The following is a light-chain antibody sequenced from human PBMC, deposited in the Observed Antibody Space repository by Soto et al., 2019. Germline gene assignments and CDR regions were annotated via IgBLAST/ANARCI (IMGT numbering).Light chain of an antibody. CDR2: NVS. J-gene: IGLJ2*01. V-gene: IGLV2-14*01. CDR1: SSDVGGYNY. Sequence: QLVLTQPASVSGSPGQSITISCTGTSSDVGGYNYVSWYQQHPGKAPKLIIYNVSNRPSGVSNRFSGSKSGNTASLTISGLQAEDEGHYYCSSFTSSNTVLFGGGTKVTVL. CDR3: SSFTSSNTVL.